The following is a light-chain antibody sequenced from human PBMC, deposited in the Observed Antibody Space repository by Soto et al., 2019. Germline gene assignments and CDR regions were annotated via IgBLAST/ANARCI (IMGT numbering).Light chain of an antibody. J-gene: IGKJ4*01. V-gene: IGKV1-39*01. CDR1: RTINTY. CDR3: QQSFSIPT. Sequence: DVRMTQSPSSLSASVGDTITITCRASRTINTYLNWFQQKPGEPPRLLIYGASTLHDGVPSRFSGSGSGADFTLTITTLQPEDFATYSCQQSFSIPTFGGGTKVDIK. CDR2: GAS.